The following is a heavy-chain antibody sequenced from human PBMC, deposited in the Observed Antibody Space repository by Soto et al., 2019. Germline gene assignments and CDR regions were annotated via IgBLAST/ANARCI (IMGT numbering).Heavy chain of an antibody. D-gene: IGHD3-22*01. CDR3: ARGIDPDYYYDSSGYSNRFDP. J-gene: IGHJ5*02. V-gene: IGHV4-34*01. CDR2: INHSGST. CDR1: GGSFSGYY. Sequence: SETLSLTCAVYGGSFSGYYWSWIRQPPGKGLEWIGEINHSGSTNYNPSLKSRVTISVDTSKNQFSLKLSSVTAADTAVYYCARGIDPDYYYDSSGYSNRFDPWGQGTLVTVSS.